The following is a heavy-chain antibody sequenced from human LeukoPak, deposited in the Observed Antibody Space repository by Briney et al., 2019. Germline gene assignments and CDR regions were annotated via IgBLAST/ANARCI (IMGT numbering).Heavy chain of an antibody. V-gene: IGHV3-66*01. J-gene: IGHJ4*02. CDR1: GFTVSSNF. CDR3: ARGRDRFDY. CDR2: IYSGGST. Sequence: GGSLRLSCAASGFTVSSNFMCWVRQAPGKGLEWVSVIYSGGSTYYADSVRGRFTILRDNSKNTLYLQMNSLRAEDTAVYYCARGRDRFDYWGQGTLVTVSS.